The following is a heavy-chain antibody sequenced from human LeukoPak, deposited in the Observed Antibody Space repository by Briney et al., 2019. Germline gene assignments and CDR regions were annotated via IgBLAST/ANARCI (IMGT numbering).Heavy chain of an antibody. CDR3: ARRGTVTTERFDY. Sequence: SETLSLTCTVSGGSISSYYWGWIRQPPGKGLEWIGSIYYSGSTYYNPSLKSRVTISVDTSKNQFSLKLSSVTAADTAVYYCARRGTVTTERFDYWGQGTLVTVSS. J-gene: IGHJ4*02. CDR1: GGSISSYY. D-gene: IGHD4-11*01. CDR2: IYYSGST. V-gene: IGHV4-39*01.